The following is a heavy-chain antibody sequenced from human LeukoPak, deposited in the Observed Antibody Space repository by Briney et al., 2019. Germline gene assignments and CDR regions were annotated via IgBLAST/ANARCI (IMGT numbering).Heavy chain of an antibody. CDR1: GFTFSSYW. V-gene: IGHV3-7*01. D-gene: IGHD5-18*01. J-gene: IGHJ4*02. Sequence: PGGSLRLSCAASGFTFSSYWMSWVRQAPGKGLEWVANIKQDGSEKYYVDSVKGRFTISRDNAKNSLYLQMNSLRAEDTTVYYCARAEFNREDPGYYYFDYWGQGTLVTVSS. CDR3: ARAEFNREDPGYYYFDY. CDR2: IKQDGSEK.